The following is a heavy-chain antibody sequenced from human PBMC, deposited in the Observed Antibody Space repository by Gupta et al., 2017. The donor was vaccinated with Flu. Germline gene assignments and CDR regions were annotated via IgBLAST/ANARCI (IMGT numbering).Heavy chain of an antibody. Sequence: AMNWVRQAPGKGLEWVGFVRSKAYGGTADYAASVNGRFTISRDDSKSIAYLQMNSLKTEDTAVYYCSRAGIYCGSTSCYVGWFDPWGQGTLVTVSS. V-gene: IGHV3-49*04. CDR1: A. CDR3: SRAGIYCGSTSCYVGWFDP. CDR2: VRSKAYGGTA. J-gene: IGHJ5*02. D-gene: IGHD2-2*01.